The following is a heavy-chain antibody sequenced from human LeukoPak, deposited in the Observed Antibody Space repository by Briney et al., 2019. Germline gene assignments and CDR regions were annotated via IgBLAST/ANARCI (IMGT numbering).Heavy chain of an antibody. Sequence: ASVKVSCKASGYTFTSYAMHWVRQAPGQRLEWMGWINAGNDNTKYSQKFQGRVTITRDTSASTAYMELSSLRSEDTAVYYCARDLGRQQLVLVYWGQGTLVTVSS. CDR1: GYTFTSYA. J-gene: IGHJ4*02. CDR3: ARDLGRQQLVLVY. CDR2: INAGNDNT. D-gene: IGHD6-13*01. V-gene: IGHV1-3*01.